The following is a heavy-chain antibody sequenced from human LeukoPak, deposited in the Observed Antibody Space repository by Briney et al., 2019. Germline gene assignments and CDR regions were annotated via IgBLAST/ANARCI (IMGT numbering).Heavy chain of an antibody. CDR1: GFTFSSYA. CDR2: ISYDGSNK. J-gene: IGHJ4*02. CDR3: ARDPAVAGPGDY. V-gene: IGHV3-30*04. Sequence: GRSLRLSCAASGFTFSSYAMHWVRQAPGKGLEWVAVISYDGSNKYYADSVKGRSTISRDNSKNTLYLQMNSLRAEDTAVYYCARDPAVAGPGDYWGQGTLVTVSS. D-gene: IGHD6-19*01.